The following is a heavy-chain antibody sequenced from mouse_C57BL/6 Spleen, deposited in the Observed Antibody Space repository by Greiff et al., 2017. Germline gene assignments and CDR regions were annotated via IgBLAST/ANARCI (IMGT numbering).Heavy chain of an antibody. J-gene: IGHJ2*01. V-gene: IGHV1-26*01. D-gene: IGHD2-2*01. CDR2: INPNNGGT. CDR1: GYTFTDYY. CDR3: ARVYYGYDGGFDY. Sequence: VQLQQSGPELVKPGASVKISCKASGYTFTDYYMNWVKPSHGKSLEWIGDINPNNGGTSYNQKFKGKATLTVDKSSSTAYMELRSLTSEDSAVYYCARVYYGYDGGFDYWGQGTTLTVSS.